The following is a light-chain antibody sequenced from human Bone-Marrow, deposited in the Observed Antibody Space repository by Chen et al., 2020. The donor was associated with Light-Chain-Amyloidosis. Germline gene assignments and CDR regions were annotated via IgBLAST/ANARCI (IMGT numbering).Light chain of an antibody. J-gene: IGLJ3*02. CDR1: NIGSTS. CDR3: QVWDRSSDRPV. Sequence: SYVLTQPSSVSVASGQTATIACGGNNIGSTSVHWYQQTPGQAPLLVVYDDSDRPSGIPERLSGCNSGNTATLTISRVEAGDEADDYCQVWDRSSDRPVFGGGTKLTVL. V-gene: IGLV3-21*02. CDR2: DDS.